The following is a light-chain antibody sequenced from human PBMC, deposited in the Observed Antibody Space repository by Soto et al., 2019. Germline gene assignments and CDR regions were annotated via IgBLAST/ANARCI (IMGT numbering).Light chain of an antibody. CDR1: SSDVGNSNF. Sequence: QSVLTQPASVSGSPGQSITISCTGTSSDVGNSNFVSWYQHHPGKAPQLMIYEVNKRPSGVSDRFSGSKSGNTASLTISGLQAEDESDYYCCSYAGSTTFRIFGGGTKLTVL. CDR2: EVN. V-gene: IGLV2-23*02. CDR3: CSYAGSTTFRI. J-gene: IGLJ2*01.